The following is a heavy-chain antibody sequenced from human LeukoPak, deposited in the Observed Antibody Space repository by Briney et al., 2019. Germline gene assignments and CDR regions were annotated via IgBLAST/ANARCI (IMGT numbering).Heavy chain of an antibody. Sequence: GGSLRLSCAASGFTFSSYGMHWVRQAPGKGLEWVAVIWYDGSNKYYADSVKGRFTISRDNSKNTLYLQMNSLRAEDTAVYYCARWGEPLYCSGGSCPDSASGGAFDIWGQRTMVTVSS. V-gene: IGHV3-33*01. CDR2: IWYDGSNK. J-gene: IGHJ3*02. CDR1: GFTFSSYG. D-gene: IGHD2-15*01. CDR3: ARWGEPLYCSGGSCPDSASGGAFDI.